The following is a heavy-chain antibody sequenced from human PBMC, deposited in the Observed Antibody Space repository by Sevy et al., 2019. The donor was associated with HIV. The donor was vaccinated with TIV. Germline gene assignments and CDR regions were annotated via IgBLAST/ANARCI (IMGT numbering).Heavy chain of an antibody. J-gene: IGHJ3*02. CDR1: GGSISSGGYY. CDR2: IYYSGST. Sequence: LSLTCTVSGGSISSGGYYWSWIRQHPGKGLEWIGYIYYSGSTYYNPPLKSRVTISVDTSKNQFSLKLSSVTAADTAVYYCARDRGTVTTGSAFDIWGQGTMVTVSS. V-gene: IGHV4-31*03. D-gene: IGHD4-17*01. CDR3: ARDRGTVTTGSAFDI.